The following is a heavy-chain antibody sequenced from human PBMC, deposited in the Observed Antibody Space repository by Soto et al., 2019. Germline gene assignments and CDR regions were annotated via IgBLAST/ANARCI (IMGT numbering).Heavy chain of an antibody. J-gene: IGHJ4*02. CDR2: IYYSGST. V-gene: IGHV4-59*08. CDR3: ARRHPVSGGSCLDY. Sequence: SETLSLTCTVSGGSISSYYGSWIRQPPGKGLEWIGYIYYSGSTNYNPSLKSRVTISVDTSKNQFSLKLRSVTAADTAVYYCARRHPVSGGSCLDYWGQGTLVTVSS. CDR1: GGSISSYY. D-gene: IGHD2-15*01.